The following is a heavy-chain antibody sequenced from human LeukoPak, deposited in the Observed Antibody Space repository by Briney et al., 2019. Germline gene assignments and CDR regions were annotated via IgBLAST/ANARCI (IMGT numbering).Heavy chain of an antibody. D-gene: IGHD2-2*01. CDR3: AKARGSSTSSLYYYYYYGMDV. CDR2: ISSSGSTI. V-gene: IGHV3-11*04. CDR1: GFTFSDYY. Sequence: GGSLRLSCAASGFTFSDYYMSWIRQAPGKGLEWVSYISSSGSTIYYADSVKGRFTISRDNAKNSLYLQMNSLRAEDTAVYYCAKARGSSTSSLYYYYYYGMDVWGQGTTVTVSS. J-gene: IGHJ6*02.